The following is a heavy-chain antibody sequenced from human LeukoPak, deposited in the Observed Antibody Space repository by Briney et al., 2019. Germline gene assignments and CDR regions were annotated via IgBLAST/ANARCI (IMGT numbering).Heavy chain of an antibody. V-gene: IGHV3-23*01. Sequence: GGSLGLSCAASGFTFSSYAMSWVRQAPGKGLEWVSAISGSGGSTYYADSVKGRFTISRDNSKNTLYLQMNSLRAEDTAVYYCAKLWELSGYYFDYWGQGTLVTVSS. D-gene: IGHD1-26*01. CDR1: GFTFSSYA. J-gene: IGHJ4*02. CDR3: AKLWELSGYYFDY. CDR2: ISGSGGST.